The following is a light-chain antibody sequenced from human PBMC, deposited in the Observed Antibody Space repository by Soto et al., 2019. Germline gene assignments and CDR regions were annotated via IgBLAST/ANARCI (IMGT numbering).Light chain of an antibody. J-gene: IGKJ1*01. V-gene: IGKV1-5*03. CDR1: QSISSW. CDR2: NAS. CDR3: QQYNDNWT. Sequence: DIQMTQSPSTLSASVGDRVTITCRASQSISSWLSWYQQKPGTAPKLLIDNASTLQSGVPSRFSGSGSGTEFTLTISSLQPDDSATYYCQQYNDNWTFGQGTKVEIK.